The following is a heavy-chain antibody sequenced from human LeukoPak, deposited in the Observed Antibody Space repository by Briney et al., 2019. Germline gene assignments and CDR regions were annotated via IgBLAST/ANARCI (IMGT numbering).Heavy chain of an antibody. CDR3: ASARLYSSSWYCYFDY. D-gene: IGHD6-13*01. V-gene: IGHV3-48*03. CDR2: ISSGGTTI. CDR1: GMSFSSYE. Sequence: PGGSLRLSCAASGMSFSSYEMNWVRQAPGKGLEWVSYISSGGTTIYYADSVKGRFTISRDNAKNSLHLQMNNLRAEDTAVYYCASARLYSSSWYCYFDYWGRGTLVTVSS. J-gene: IGHJ4*02.